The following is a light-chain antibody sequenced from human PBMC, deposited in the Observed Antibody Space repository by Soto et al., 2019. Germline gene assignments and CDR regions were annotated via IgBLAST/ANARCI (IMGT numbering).Light chain of an antibody. CDR2: GAS. V-gene: IGKV3-15*01. J-gene: IGKJ1*01. Sequence: EIVMTQSPATLSVSPGDRATLSCRSRRSVGSNLAWYQQKPGQAPRLLIYGASTRATGIPARFSGSGSGTEFTLTISSLQSEDFAIYFCQQYNNWPPDRTFGQGTKVEIK. CDR1: RSVGSN. CDR3: QQYNNWPPDRT.